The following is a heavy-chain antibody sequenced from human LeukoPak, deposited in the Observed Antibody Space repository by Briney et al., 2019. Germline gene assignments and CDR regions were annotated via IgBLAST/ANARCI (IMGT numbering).Heavy chain of an antibody. CDR1: GGSISSYY. Sequence: SETLSLTCTVSGGSISSYYWSWIRQPPGKGLEWIGHIYDSGSTNYNPSLKSRVTISVDTSKNQFSLKLSSVTAADMAVYYCARGHSSVVTAIPYYFDFWGQGTLVTVSS. V-gene: IGHV4-59*12. J-gene: IGHJ4*02. D-gene: IGHD2-21*02. CDR2: IYDSGST. CDR3: ARGHSSVVTAIPYYFDF.